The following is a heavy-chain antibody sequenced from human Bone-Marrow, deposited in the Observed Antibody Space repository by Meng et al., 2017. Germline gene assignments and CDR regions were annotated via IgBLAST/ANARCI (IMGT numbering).Heavy chain of an antibody. D-gene: IGHD6-19*01. CDR3: ARDRESGCPDY. V-gene: IGHV3-33*01. CDR2: IWYDGSNK. J-gene: IGHJ4*02. CDR1: GFTFRSYG. Sequence: QVQVVGSGGGVVQPGRSLSLSCAASGFTFRSYGMHWVRQAPGKGLEWVAVIWYDGSNKYYADSVKGRFTISRDNSKNTLYLQMNSLRAEDTAVYYCARDRESGCPDYWGQGTLVTVSS.